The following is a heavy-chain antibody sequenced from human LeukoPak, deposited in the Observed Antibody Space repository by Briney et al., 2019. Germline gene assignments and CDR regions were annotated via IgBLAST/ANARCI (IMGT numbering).Heavy chain of an antibody. V-gene: IGHV1-24*01. D-gene: IGHD6-6*01. CDR1: GHTLTQSS. J-gene: IGHJ6*02. Sequence: GASVKVSCKVSGHTLTQSSIHWVRQTPEKGLQWLGSFDPKNGATLYVQKFQDRVTMTADTSIDTAYMVLSSLRSEDTALYYCTIGSPRMSSVWGQGTTVTVSS. CDR2: FDPKNGAT. CDR3: TIGSPRMSSV.